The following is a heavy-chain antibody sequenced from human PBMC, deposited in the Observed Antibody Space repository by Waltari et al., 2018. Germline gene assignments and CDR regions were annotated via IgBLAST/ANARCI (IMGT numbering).Heavy chain of an antibody. D-gene: IGHD1-26*01. V-gene: IGHV3-30*18. CDR3: ANKGGSYPGDY. J-gene: IGHJ4*02. Sequence: QVQLVESGGGVVQPGRSLRLSCAASGFTFSSYGMPWARQAPGKGLEWVAVISYDGSNKYYADSVKGRFTISRDNSKNTLYLQMNSLRAEDTAVYYCANKGGSYPGDYWGQGTLVTVSS. CDR2: ISYDGSNK. CDR1: GFTFSSYG.